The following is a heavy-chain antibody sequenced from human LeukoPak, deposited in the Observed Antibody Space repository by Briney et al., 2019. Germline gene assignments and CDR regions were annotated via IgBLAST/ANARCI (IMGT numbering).Heavy chain of an antibody. CDR3: ARMYYDFWSGYYQDY. CDR1: GFTFSNYW. CDR2: IKQDGSEK. Sequence: GGSLRLSCAASGFTFSNYWMSWVRQVPGQGLEWVANIKQDGSEKYYVDSVRGRFTISRDNAKNSLYLQMNSLRADDTAVYYCARMYYDFWSGYYQDYWGQGTLVTVSS. D-gene: IGHD3-3*01. J-gene: IGHJ4*02. V-gene: IGHV3-7*03.